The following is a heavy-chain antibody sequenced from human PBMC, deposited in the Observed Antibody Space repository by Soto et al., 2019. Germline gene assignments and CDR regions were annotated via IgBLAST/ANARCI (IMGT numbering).Heavy chain of an antibody. Sequence: SQALSLTCAISGDSVSSTSTAWSWIRQSPSRGLEWLGRTYYRSNWYTDYAVSVKSRITISPDTSKNQFSLQLNSVTPEETAVYYCARGSYYSGLVWGQGPLVTV. D-gene: IGHD6-19*01. V-gene: IGHV6-1*01. CDR2: TYYRSNWYT. J-gene: IGHJ4*02. CDR1: GDSVSSTSTA. CDR3: ARGSYYSGLV.